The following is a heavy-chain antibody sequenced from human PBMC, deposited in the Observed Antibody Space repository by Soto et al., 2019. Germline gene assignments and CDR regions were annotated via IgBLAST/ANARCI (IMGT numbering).Heavy chain of an antibody. CDR1: GGSISSYY. Sequence: QVRLQESGPGLVKPSETLSLTCTVSGGSISSYYWSWIRQPPGKGLEWIGYMYNTGSTIYNPSLKGRVTISVDTSTNQFSLKLNSVTAADTAVYYCARDLWGYCGADCYPLDVWGQGTMVTVSS. D-gene: IGHD2-21*02. V-gene: IGHV4-59*01. J-gene: IGHJ6*02. CDR2: MYNTGST. CDR3: ARDLWGYCGADCYPLDV.